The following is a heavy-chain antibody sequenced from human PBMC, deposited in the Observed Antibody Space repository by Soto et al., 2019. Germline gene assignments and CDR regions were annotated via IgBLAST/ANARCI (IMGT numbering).Heavy chain of an antibody. V-gene: IGHV3-30*03. CDR1: GVTFNNFG. CDR3: ARDLSTGAADYYLDY. Sequence: FLRLWCAASGVTFNNFGVHWVRQAPGTGLEWVAVLSYDGSDKYYADSVQGLFTISRDNSKNTLYLQMSGLRTEDTAVYYCARDLSTGAADYYLDYWRQGALVTVT. J-gene: IGHJ4*02. CDR2: LSYDGSDK. D-gene: IGHD6-13*01.